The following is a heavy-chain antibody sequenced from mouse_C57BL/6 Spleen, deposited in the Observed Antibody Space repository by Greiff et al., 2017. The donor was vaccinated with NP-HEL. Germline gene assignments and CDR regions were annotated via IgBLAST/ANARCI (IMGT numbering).Heavy chain of an antibody. CDR3: ARRGGLAMDY. V-gene: IGHV1-69*01. Sequence: QVQLQQPGAELVMPGASVKLSCKASGYTFTSYWMHWVKQRPGQGLEWIGEIDPSDSYTNYNQKFKGKSTLTVDKSSSTAYMQLSSLTAEGSAVYYCARRGGLAMDYWGQGTSVTVSS. CDR1: GYTFTSYW. CDR2: IDPSDSYT. J-gene: IGHJ4*01.